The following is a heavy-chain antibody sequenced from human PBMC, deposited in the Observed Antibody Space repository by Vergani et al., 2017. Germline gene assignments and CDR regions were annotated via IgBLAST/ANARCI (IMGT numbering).Heavy chain of an antibody. CDR1: GYSFTSYW. D-gene: IGHD4-11*01. CDR2: IDPSDSYT. J-gene: IGHJ6*02. CDR3: ARLTETTIKNYGMDV. Sequence: EVQLVQSGAEVKKPGESLRISCKGSGYSFTSYWISWVRQMPGKGLEWMGRIDPSDSYTNYSPSFHGHVTISADKSISTAYLQWSSLKASDTAMYYCARLTETTIKNYGMDVWGQGTTVTVSS. V-gene: IGHV5-10-1*03.